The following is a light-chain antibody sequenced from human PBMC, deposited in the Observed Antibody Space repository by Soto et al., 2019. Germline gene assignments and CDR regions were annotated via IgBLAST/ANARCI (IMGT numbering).Light chain of an antibody. CDR3: QSYDISLSGVV. Sequence: QSVLTQPPSVSGAPGQRVTISCTGSNSNIGKGYAVHWYQQFPGTATKLLIYADTNRPSGVPDRFSASKSGTSASLAITGLQADDEAVYYCQSYDISLSGVVFGGGTKLTVL. CDR2: ADT. V-gene: IGLV1-40*01. J-gene: IGLJ2*01. CDR1: NSNIGKGYA.